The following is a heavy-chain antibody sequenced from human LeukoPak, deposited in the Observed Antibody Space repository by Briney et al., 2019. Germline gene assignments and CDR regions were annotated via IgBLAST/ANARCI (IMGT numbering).Heavy chain of an antibody. D-gene: IGHD1-26*01. CDR2: ISYDGSNK. V-gene: IGHV3-30-3*01. Sequence: GRPLRLSCAASGFTFCSYAMHWVRQAPGKGLEWVAVISYDGSNKYYADSVKGRFTISRDNSKNTLYLQMNSLRAEDTAVYYCARDASGSYWGQGTLVTVSS. J-gene: IGHJ4*02. CDR3: ARDASGSY. CDR1: GFTFCSYA.